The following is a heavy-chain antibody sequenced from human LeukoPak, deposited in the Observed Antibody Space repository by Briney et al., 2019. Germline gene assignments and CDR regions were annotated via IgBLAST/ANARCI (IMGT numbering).Heavy chain of an antibody. CDR1: GGSISSGDYS. J-gene: IGHJ4*02. V-gene: IGHV4-30-2*05. Sequence: SETLSLTCAVSGGSISSGDYSWSWLRQPPGKGLEWIGYIHHSGSTYYYNPSLKSRVTMSVDTSKNQFSLKLSSVGAADTAVYYCVRDRSRPNPFFDSWGQGTLVTVSS. CDR3: VRDRSRPNPFFDS. CDR2: IHHSGSTY. D-gene: IGHD6-13*01.